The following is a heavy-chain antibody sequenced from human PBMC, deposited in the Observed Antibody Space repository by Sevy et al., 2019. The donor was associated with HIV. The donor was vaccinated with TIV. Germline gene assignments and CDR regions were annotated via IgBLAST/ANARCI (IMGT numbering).Heavy chain of an antibody. CDR2: IGSSNSYI. CDR1: GFSFSSYS. J-gene: IGHJ4*02. Sequence: SGCLRLSCAASGFSFSSYSVSWVRQAPGKGLERVASIGSSNSYIYYADSVKGRFTISRGNAKNSLFLHMNTLRAEDTTVYYCARRYSSSWYILYYFEYWGQGTPVTVSS. V-gene: IGHV3-21*01. CDR3: ARRYSSSWYILYYFEY. D-gene: IGHD6-13*01.